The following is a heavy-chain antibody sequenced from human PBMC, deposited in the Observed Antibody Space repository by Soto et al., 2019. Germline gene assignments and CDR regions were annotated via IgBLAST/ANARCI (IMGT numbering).Heavy chain of an antibody. Sequence: QVQLVQSGAEVKKPGSSVKVSCKASGGTFSSYAISWVRQAPGQGLEWMGGIIPIFGTANYAQKFQGRVTITADESPSTAYMELSSLRSEDTAVYYCARSPPASIVVVSRWFDPWGQGTLVTVSS. CDR2: IIPIFGTA. V-gene: IGHV1-69*01. J-gene: IGHJ5*02. D-gene: IGHD2-15*01. CDR1: GGTFSSYA. CDR3: ARSPPASIVVVSRWFDP.